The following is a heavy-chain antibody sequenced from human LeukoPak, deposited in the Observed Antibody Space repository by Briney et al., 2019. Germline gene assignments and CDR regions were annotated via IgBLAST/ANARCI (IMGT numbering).Heavy chain of an antibody. CDR3: ARAVRDILTGYYLDY. CDR1: GFTFSDYY. D-gene: IGHD3-9*01. V-gene: IGHV3-11*06. CDR2: ISSSSSYI. J-gene: IGHJ4*02. Sequence: GGSLRLSCAASGFTFSDYYMSWIRQAPGKGLEWVSYISSSSSYIYYADSVKGRFTISRDNAKNSLYLQMNSLRAEDTAVYYCARAVRDILTGYYLDYWGQGTLVTASS.